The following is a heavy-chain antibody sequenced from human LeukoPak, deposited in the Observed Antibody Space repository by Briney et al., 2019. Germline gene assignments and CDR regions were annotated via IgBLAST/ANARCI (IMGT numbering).Heavy chain of an antibody. CDR3: ARDDGSTPEDDAFDI. CDR2: ISSGSGYI. CDR1: EFTFSSYS. Sequence: KPGGSLRLSCAASEFTFSSYSMNWVRQAPGKGLEWVSSISSGSGYINYADSVKGRFTISRDNAKNSLYLQMNSLRAEDTAVYYCARDDGSTPEDDAFDIWGQGTMVTVSS. J-gene: IGHJ3*02. D-gene: IGHD1-26*01. V-gene: IGHV3-21*01.